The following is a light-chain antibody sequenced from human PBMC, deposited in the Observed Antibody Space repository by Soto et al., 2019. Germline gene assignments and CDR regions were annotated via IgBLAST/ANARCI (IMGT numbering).Light chain of an antibody. CDR2: RDS. CDR1: NIGSKN. CDR3: QVWDSSTGV. J-gene: IGLJ2*01. V-gene: IGLV3-9*01. Sequence: SYELTQPLSVSVALGQTARITCGGNNIGSKNVHWYQQKPGQAPVLVIYRDSNRPSGIPERFSGSNSGNTATLTICRAQAGDEADYYCQVWDSSTGVFGGGTKLTVL.